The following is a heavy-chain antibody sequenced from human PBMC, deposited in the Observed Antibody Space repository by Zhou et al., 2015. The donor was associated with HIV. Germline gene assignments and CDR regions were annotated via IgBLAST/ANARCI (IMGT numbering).Heavy chain of an antibody. CDR1: GGTFSSYA. CDR3: ARDAPLPGYQRLGAFDI. Sequence: QVQLVQSGAEVKKPGSSVKVSCKASGGTFSSYAISWVRQAPGQGLEWMGGIIPIFGTANYAQKFQGRVTITADESTSTAYMELSSLRSEDTAVYYCARDAPLPGYQRLGAFDIWGQGTMVTVSS. CDR2: IIPIFGTA. D-gene: IGHD2-2*01. V-gene: IGHV1-69*01. J-gene: IGHJ3*02.